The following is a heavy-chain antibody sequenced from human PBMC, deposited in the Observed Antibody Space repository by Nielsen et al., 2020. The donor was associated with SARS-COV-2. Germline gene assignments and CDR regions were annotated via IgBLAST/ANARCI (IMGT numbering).Heavy chain of an antibody. CDR3: ARGSSPALDY. Sequence: ESLKISCTVSGGSISSYYWSWIRQPPGKGLEWIGYIYYSGSTNYNPSLKSRVTISVDTSKNQFSLKLSSVTAADTAVYYCARGSSPALDYWGQGTLVTVSS. V-gene: IGHV4-59*01. J-gene: IGHJ4*02. CDR1: GGSISSYY. CDR2: IYYSGST.